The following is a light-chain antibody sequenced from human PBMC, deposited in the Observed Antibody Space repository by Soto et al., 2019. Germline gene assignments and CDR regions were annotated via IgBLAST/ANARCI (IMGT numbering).Light chain of an antibody. CDR2: KAS. V-gene: IGKV1-5*03. CDR3: QQHRSYPVT. CDR1: QSVSSW. J-gene: IGKJ5*01. Sequence: IQMTQSPSTLSASVGDRVIITCRASQSVSSWLAWYQHKPGKAPKLVIYKASRLESGVPSRFSGSRSGTEFTLTISSLQPDDFATYYCQQHRSYPVTFGQGTRLEIK.